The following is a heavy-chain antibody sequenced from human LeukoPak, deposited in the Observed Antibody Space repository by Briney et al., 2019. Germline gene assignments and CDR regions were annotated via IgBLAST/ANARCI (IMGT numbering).Heavy chain of an antibody. Sequence: SQTLSLTCAISGDSVSSNSAAWNWIRQSPSRGLEWLGRTYYRSKWYNDYAVSVKSRITINPDTSKNQFSLQLNSVTPEDTAVYYCARADIAAAGNKYYYYYMDVWGKGTTVTVSS. D-gene: IGHD6-13*01. V-gene: IGHV6-1*01. J-gene: IGHJ6*03. CDR2: TYYRSKWYN. CDR1: GDSVSSNSAA. CDR3: ARADIAAAGNKYYYYYMDV.